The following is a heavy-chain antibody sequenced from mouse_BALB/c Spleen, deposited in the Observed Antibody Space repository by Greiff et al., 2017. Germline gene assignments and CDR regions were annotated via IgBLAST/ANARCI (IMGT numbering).Heavy chain of an antibody. V-gene: IGHV3-6*02. CDR2: ISYDGSN. CDR3: AREGVYYDYDGFDY. J-gene: IGHJ2*01. D-gene: IGHD2-4*01. Sequence: EVKLMESGPGLVKPSQSLSLTCSVTGYSITSGYYWNWIRQFPGNKLEWMGYISYDGSNNYNPSLKNRISITRDTSKNQFFLKLNSVTTEDTATYYCAREGVYYDYDGFDYWGQGTTLTVSS. CDR1: GYSITSGYY.